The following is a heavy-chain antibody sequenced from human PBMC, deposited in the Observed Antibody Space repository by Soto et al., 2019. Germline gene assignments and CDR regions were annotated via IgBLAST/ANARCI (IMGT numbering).Heavy chain of an antibody. CDR1: GGSISSGGYY. CDR2: IYYSGST. D-gene: IGHD2-21*02. Sequence: QVQLQESGPGLVKPSQTLSLTCTVSGGSISSGGYYWSWIRQHPGKGLEWIGYIYYSGSTYYNPSLKSRVTISVDTSKNQCSLKLSSVTAADTAVYYCVGCGGDCYSRGPVDYWGQGTLVTVSS. V-gene: IGHV4-31*03. CDR3: VGCGGDCYSRGPVDY. J-gene: IGHJ4*02.